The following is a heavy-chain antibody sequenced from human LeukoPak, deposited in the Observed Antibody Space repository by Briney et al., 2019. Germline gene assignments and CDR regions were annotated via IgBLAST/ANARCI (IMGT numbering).Heavy chain of an antibody. Sequence: SVKVSCKASGGTFSSYAISWVRQAPGQGLEWMGGIIPIFGTANYAQKFQGRVTITTDESTSTAYKELSSLRSEDTAVYYCASNGLWLNAFDIWGQGTMVTVSS. D-gene: IGHD5-18*01. V-gene: IGHV1-69*05. CDR1: GGTFSSYA. J-gene: IGHJ3*02. CDR2: IIPIFGTA. CDR3: ASNGLWLNAFDI.